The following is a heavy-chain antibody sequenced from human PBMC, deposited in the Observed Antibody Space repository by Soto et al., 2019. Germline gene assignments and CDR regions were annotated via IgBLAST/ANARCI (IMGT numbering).Heavy chain of an antibody. CDR3: EKDLGDSPTPY. J-gene: IGHJ1*01. V-gene: IGHV3-30*18. CDR1: GFTFSSYG. Sequence: GGSLRLSCAASGFTFSSYGMHWVRQAPGKGLEWVAVISYDGSNKYYADSVKGRFTISRDNSKNTLYLQMNSLRAEDTAVYYCEKDLGDSPTPYWGQGTQVTVSS. D-gene: IGHD3-22*01. CDR2: ISYDGSNK.